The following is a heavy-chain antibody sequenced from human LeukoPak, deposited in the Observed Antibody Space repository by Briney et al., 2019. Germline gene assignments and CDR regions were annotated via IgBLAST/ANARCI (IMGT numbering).Heavy chain of an antibody. CDR3: ARDLVPAASQYYFDY. D-gene: IGHD2-2*01. V-gene: IGHV3-30*04. J-gene: IGHJ4*02. Sequence: PGGSLRLSCAASGFTFSSYAMHWVRQAPGKGLEWVAVISYDGSNKYYADSVKGRFTISRDNSKNTLYLQMNSLRAEDTAAYYCARDLVPAASQYYFDYWGQGTLVTVSS. CDR1: GFTFSSYA. CDR2: ISYDGSNK.